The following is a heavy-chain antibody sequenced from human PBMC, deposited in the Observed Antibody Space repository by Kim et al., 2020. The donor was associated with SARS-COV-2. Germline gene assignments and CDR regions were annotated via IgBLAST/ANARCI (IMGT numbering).Heavy chain of an antibody. CDR3: ARGGEWELEENWFDP. J-gene: IGHJ5*02. D-gene: IGHD1-26*01. V-gene: IGHV1-8*01. Sequence: ASVKVSCKASGYTFTNYEINWVRQATGQGLEWMGWMNPNSGNTGYAQKFQGRVTMTRSTSIRTAYMELKNLRSEDTAVYYCARGGEWELEENWFDPWGQGTLVTVSS. CDR2: MNPNSGNT. CDR1: GYTFTNYE.